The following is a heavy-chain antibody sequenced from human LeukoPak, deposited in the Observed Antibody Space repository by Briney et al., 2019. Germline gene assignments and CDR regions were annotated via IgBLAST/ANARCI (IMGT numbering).Heavy chain of an antibody. CDR2: THYTGET. J-gene: IGHJ4*02. CDR1: GDSFSGPY. V-gene: IGHV4-59*11. D-gene: IGHD3-10*01. Sequence: SETLSLTCNVSGDSFSGPYWSWMPQSPGRGLEWIGYTHYTGETNYNPSLKSRLTMSVDTSNNQVYLRLSSVTAADTAVYYCGRNLGSGSDHWGQGTLVTVSS. CDR3: GRNLGSGSDH.